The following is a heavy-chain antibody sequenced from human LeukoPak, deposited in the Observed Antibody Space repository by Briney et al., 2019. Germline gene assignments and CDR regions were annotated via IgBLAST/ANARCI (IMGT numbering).Heavy chain of an antibody. CDR2: ISSSGSTI. CDR3: ARSTYYYDSSGWGGYFDY. V-gene: IGHV3-11*04. J-gene: IGHJ4*02. D-gene: IGHD3-22*01. CDR1: GFTFSDYY. Sequence: GGSLRLSCAASGFTFSDYYMSWIRQAPGKGLEWGSYISSSGSTIYYADSVKGRFTISRENAKNSLYLQMNSLRAEDTAVYYCARSTYYYDSSGWGGYFDYWGQGTLVTVSS.